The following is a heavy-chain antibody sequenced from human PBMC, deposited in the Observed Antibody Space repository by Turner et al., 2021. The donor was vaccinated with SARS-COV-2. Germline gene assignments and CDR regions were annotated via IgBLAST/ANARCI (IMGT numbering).Heavy chain of an antibody. V-gene: IGHV3-30*18. D-gene: IGHD3-16*01. CDR1: GSTFSRYG. J-gene: IGHJ6*02. Sequence: QVQLVESGGGVVQPGTSLRLSCAASGSTFSRYGMHWVRQAPGKGLECVAVISYDGSNKYYADSVKGRFTISRDNSKNTLYLQMNSLRAEDTAVYYCAKVSPNRGLRPYYYYYGMDVWGQGTTVTVSS. CDR3: AKVSPNRGLRPYYYYYGMDV. CDR2: ISYDGSNK.